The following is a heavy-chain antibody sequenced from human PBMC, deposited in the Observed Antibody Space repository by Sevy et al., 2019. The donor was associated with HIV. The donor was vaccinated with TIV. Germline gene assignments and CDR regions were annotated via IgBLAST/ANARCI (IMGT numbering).Heavy chain of an antibody. V-gene: IGHV5-51*01. CDR1: GYSFTSYW. Sequence: GESLKISCKGSGYSFTSYWIGWVRQMPGKGLEWMGIIYPGDSHTRYSPSVQGQVTISADKSISTAYLQWSSLKASDTAMYFCARGTTVTRIDYWGQGTLVTVSS. CDR2: IYPGDSHT. J-gene: IGHJ4*02. CDR3: ARGTTVTRIDY. D-gene: IGHD4-17*01.